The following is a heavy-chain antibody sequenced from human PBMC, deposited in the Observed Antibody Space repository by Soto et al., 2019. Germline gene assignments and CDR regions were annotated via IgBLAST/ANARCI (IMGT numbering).Heavy chain of an antibody. V-gene: IGHV1-2*02. Sequence: ASVKVSCKASGYTFTGYYMHWARQAPGQGLEWMGWINPNSGGTNYAQKFQGRVTMTRDTSISTAYMELSRLRSDDPAVYYCARGMFGVVIPPYFDYWGQGTLVTVSS. D-gene: IGHD3-3*01. J-gene: IGHJ4*02. CDR3: ARGMFGVVIPPYFDY. CDR2: INPNSGGT. CDR1: GYTFTGYY.